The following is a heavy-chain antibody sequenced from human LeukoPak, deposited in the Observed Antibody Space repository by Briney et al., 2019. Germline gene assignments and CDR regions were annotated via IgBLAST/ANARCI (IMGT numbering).Heavy chain of an antibody. Sequence: GGSLRLSCAASGFTFSSYTMNWVRQAPGKGLEWVSVVYSGGSTYYADSVKGRFTISRDNSKNTLYLQMDSLRAEDTAVYYCARDRSSSLDIWGQGTMVTVSS. CDR2: VYSGGST. CDR1: GFTFSSYT. V-gene: IGHV3-66*01. CDR3: ARDRSSSLDI. J-gene: IGHJ3*02.